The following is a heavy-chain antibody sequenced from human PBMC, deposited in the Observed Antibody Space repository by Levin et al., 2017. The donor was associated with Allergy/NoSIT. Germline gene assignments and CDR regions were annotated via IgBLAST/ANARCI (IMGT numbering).Heavy chain of an antibody. Sequence: GGSLRLSCAASGFTFSSYWMSWVRQAPGKGLEWVANIKQDGSEKYYVDSVKGRFTISRDNAKNSLYLQMNSLRAEDTAVYYCARVGIGRTAYCTNGVCSFWYYYDGMDVWGQGTTVTVSS. CDR3: ARVGIGRTAYCTNGVCSFWYYYDGMDV. V-gene: IGHV3-7*01. D-gene: IGHD2-8*01. J-gene: IGHJ6*02. CDR1: GFTFSSYW. CDR2: IKQDGSEK.